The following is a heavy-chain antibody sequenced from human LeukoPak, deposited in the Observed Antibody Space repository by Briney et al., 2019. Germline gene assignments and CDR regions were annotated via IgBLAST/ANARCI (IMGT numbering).Heavy chain of an antibody. D-gene: IGHD6-19*01. CDR2: INPNSGGT. CDR1: GYTFTGYY. CDR3: ARVPVAGNDNYYYMDV. J-gene: IGHJ6*03. V-gene: IGHV1-2*02. Sequence: ASVKVSCKASGYTFTGYYMHWVRQAPGQGLEWMGWINPNSGGTNYAQKFQGRVTMTRDMSTSTAYMELSSLRSEDTAVYYCARVPVAGNDNYYYMDVWGKGTTVTVSS.